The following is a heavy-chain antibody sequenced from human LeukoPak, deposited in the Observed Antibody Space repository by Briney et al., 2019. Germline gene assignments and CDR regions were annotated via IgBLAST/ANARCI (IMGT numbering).Heavy chain of an antibody. CDR2: IYPGDSDT. V-gene: IGHV5-51*01. CDR3: ARQLAVDTLPQCFDY. D-gene: IGHD5-18*01. CDR1: GYSFTSYW. J-gene: IGHJ4*02. Sequence: GESLKISCKGSGYSFTSYWIGWVRQMPGKGLEWMGIIYPGDSDTRYSPSFQGQVTISADKSISTAYLQWSSLKASDTAMYYCARQLAVDTLPQCFDYWGQGTLVTVSS.